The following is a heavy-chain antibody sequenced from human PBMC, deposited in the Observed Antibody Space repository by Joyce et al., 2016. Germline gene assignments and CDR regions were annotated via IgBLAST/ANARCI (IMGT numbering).Heavy chain of an antibody. V-gene: IGHV1-69*01. D-gene: IGHD1-14*01. Sequence: QVQLMQSGVEVKKPGSSVRVSCKASGGTVTSFAISWVRQAPGQGLEWLGGVSPIFGTTNYGPKVQGRLTITADEATFTVYMELSSLRSEDTAVYYCGRGTKYEVNLNFYYYYMDVWGKGTTVTVSS. CDR3: GRGTKYEVNLNFYYYYMDV. J-gene: IGHJ6*03. CDR2: VSPIFGTT. CDR1: GGTVTSFA.